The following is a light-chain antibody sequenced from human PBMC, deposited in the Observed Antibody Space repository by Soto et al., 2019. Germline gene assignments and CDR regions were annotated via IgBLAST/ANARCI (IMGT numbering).Light chain of an antibody. CDR3: QSYDNSLNEWV. Sequence: QTVVTQPPSVSGAPGQRVTISCTGTASSIAARYDVHWYQQIPGKAPKLLIYGNNNRPSGVPDRFSASKSGISASLAITGLQADDEADYYCQSYDNSLNEWVFGGVTKLTVL. CDR2: GNN. CDR1: ASSIAARYD. J-gene: IGLJ3*02. V-gene: IGLV1-40*01.